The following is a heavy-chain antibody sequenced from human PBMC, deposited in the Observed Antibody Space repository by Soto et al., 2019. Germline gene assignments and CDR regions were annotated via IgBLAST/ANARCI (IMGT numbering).Heavy chain of an antibody. V-gene: IGHV4-59*08. J-gene: IGHJ6*03. CDR1: GGSISSYY. CDR2: IYYSGST. CDR3: ARHGIAAAGTNYYYYYYMDV. Sequence: SETLSLTCTVSGGSISSYYWSWIRQPPGKGLEWIGYIYYSGSTNYNPSLKSRVTISVDTPKNQFSLKLSSVTAADTAVYYCARHGIAAAGTNYYYYYYMDVWGKGTTVTVSS. D-gene: IGHD6-13*01.